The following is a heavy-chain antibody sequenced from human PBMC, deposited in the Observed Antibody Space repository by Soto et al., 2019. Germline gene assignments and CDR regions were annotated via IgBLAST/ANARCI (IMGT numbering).Heavy chain of an antibody. CDR3: AGRSGSSDY. CDR2: MSYDGSDK. V-gene: IGHV3-30*04. D-gene: IGHD3-10*01. Sequence: QVQLVESGGGVVQPGKSLRLSCAASAFTFSNYTMHWVRQALGKGLEWVALMSYDGSDKYYADAVKGRFTISRDNSKNTLYLKMDSLRVEDTALYYCAGRSGSSDYWGQGTLVTVSS. J-gene: IGHJ4*02. CDR1: AFTFSNYT.